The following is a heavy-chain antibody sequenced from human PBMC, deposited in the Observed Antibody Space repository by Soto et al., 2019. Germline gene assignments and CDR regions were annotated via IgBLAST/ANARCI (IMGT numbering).Heavy chain of an antibody. J-gene: IGHJ4*01. Sequence: GASVTVSCKASGYTFTDYAIHWVRQAPGQRLEWMGWIAPGNGNTKYSQNFQGRVTITRDTSATTAYMELSSLRAEDTAVYYCAKGSRMWTTDYWGQGTLVTVSS. CDR1: GYTFTDYA. CDR3: AKGSRMWTTDY. V-gene: IGHV1-3*01. D-gene: IGHD1-1*01. CDR2: IAPGNGNT.